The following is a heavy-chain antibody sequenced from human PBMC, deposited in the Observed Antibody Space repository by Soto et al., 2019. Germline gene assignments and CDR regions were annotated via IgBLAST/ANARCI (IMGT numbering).Heavy chain of an antibody. CDR3: ARMASAGTLNWFDP. CDR1: GYTFINFD. Sequence: ASVKVSCKASGYTFINFDISWVRPAAGQGLEWLGWMNPGSGKTGYASKFQGRVAMTRDASTGTPHLELSSLTSDDTAVYYCARMASAGTLNWFDPWGQGTLVTVS. CDR2: MNPGSGKT. V-gene: IGHV1-8*02. J-gene: IGHJ5*02. D-gene: IGHD6-13*01.